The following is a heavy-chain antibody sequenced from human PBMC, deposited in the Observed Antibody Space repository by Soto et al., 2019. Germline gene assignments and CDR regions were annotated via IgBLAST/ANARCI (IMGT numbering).Heavy chain of an antibody. V-gene: IGHV4-59*13. CDR2: ISYSEST. J-gene: IGHJ6*02. Sequence: SETLSLTCTGSGDSISNYYWNWVRQSPGKGLEWIGHISYSESTIYNPSLKSRVTISVDTSKNQFSLKLSSVTAADTAVYYCARDLGIAAAGTFYYYYGMDVWGQGTTVTISS. D-gene: IGHD6-13*01. CDR3: ARDLGIAAAGTFYYYYGMDV. CDR1: GDSISNYY.